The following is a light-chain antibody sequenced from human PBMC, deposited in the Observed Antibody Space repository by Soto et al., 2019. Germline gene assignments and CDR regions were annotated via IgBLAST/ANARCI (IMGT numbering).Light chain of an antibody. CDR1: QDISTW. J-gene: IGKJ3*01. CDR2: VAS. CDR3: QQGKSFPHT. V-gene: IGKV1D-12*01. Sequence: DIHMTHSASSLSASVVDRVTITCRASQDISTWLAWYQQKPGKAPRLLIYVASNLQSGVPSRFSGSGSGTEFTLTIRSLQPEDFATYYCQQGKSFPHTFGPGTKVDIK.